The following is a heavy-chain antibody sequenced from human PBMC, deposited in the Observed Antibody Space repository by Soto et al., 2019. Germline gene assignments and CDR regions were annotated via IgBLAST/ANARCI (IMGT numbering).Heavy chain of an antibody. Sequence: QVHLVQSGAEVKNPGASVKVSCKTSGYTFTNFDVNWVRQAAGQGLEWMGWMSPNSENKGYAQKFQGRASMTRDTSITTAYMDLSSLRYEDTAVYYCLGGFVTCWNTGGYSWFDLWGQGTLVDVFS. CDR2: MSPNSENK. CDR1: GYTFTNFD. CDR3: LGGFVTCWNTGGYSWFDL. J-gene: IGHJ5*02. D-gene: IGHD5-18*01. V-gene: IGHV1-8*01.